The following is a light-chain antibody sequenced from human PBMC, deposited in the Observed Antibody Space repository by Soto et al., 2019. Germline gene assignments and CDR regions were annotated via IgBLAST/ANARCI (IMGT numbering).Light chain of an antibody. V-gene: IGLV2-14*03. CDR2: NVS. Sequence: QSVLTQPASVSGSPGQSITISCTGTSSDVGGYNSVSWYQQHPGKAPKLMIYNVSNRPSGISDRFSGSRSGNTASLTISGLQAVDEADYYCSSYTSSSTYVCGTGTKVTVL. J-gene: IGLJ1*01. CDR3: SSYTSSSTYV. CDR1: SSDVGGYNS.